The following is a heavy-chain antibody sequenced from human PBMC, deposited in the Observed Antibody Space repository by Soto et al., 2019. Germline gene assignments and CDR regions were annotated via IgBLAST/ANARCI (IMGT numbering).Heavy chain of an antibody. CDR3: AISFRSFDN. Sequence: EVHLLESGGGLVLPGGSLRLSCAASGFTPTTTPLSWVRQPPGKGLEWVTTISGTASRTYYVDFVKGRFFISSDNSKNTVSLQMNNLTLDDTAVYYCAISFRSFDNWGQGTRVTVSS. CDR1: GFTPTTTP. J-gene: IGHJ4*02. V-gene: IGHV3-23*01. CDR2: ISGTASRT.